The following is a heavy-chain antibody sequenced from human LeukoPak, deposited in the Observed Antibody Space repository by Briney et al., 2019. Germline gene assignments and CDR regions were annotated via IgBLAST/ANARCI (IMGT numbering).Heavy chain of an antibody. V-gene: IGHV4-59*01. J-gene: IGHJ4*02. D-gene: IGHD2-8*01. CDR2: IKTSGSA. CDR3: ARGYCANSTCYNFDY. Sequence: SETLSLTCTVSGGSISNYFWNWIRQPPGKGLEWIGYIKTSGSAYCNPSLKSRVTVSVDTSNNQFSLKLSSVTAADTAVYYCARGYCANSTCYNFDYWGQGTLVTVSS. CDR1: GGSISNYF.